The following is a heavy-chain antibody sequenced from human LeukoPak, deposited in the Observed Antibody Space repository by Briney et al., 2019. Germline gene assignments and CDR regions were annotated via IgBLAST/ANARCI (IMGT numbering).Heavy chain of an antibody. D-gene: IGHD1-26*01. CDR2: INHSGST. J-gene: IGHJ4*02. CDR1: GGSFSGYY. Sequence: SETLSLTCAVYGGSFSGYYWSWIRQPPGKGLEWIGEINHSGSTNYNPSLKSRVTISVDTSKNQFSLKLSPVTAADTAVYYCARGSGSYWYYWGQGTLVTVSS. CDR3: ARGSGSYWYY. V-gene: IGHV4-34*01.